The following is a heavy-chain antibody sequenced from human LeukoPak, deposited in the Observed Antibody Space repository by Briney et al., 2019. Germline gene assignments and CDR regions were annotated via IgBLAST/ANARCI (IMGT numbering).Heavy chain of an antibody. D-gene: IGHD5-18*01. J-gene: IGHJ6*03. V-gene: IGHV3-7*01. Sequence: PGGSLRLSCAASGFTFSSYLMSWVRQAPGKGLEWVANINQDGSEKYYVDSVKGRFTISRDNAKNSLYLQMNSLRAEDTAVYYCARIGYSYGPLGYYYCMDVWGKGTTVTISS. CDR1: GFTFSSYL. CDR3: ARIGYSYGPLGYYYCMDV. CDR2: INQDGSEK.